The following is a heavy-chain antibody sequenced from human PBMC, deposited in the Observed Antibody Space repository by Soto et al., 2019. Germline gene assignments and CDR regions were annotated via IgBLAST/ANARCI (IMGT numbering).Heavy chain of an antibody. CDR1: GGSISTYY. Sequence: SETLSLTCTVSGGSISTYYWTWIRQSPGKGPEWIGYVYHSGTTNYNPSLESRVTMSLDTSKNQFSLKLSSVTAADTAVYYCARETTLLWFGELRPYYFDYWGQGTLVTVSS. J-gene: IGHJ4*02. V-gene: IGHV4-59*08. CDR2: VYHSGTT. D-gene: IGHD3-10*01. CDR3: ARETTLLWFGELRPYYFDY.